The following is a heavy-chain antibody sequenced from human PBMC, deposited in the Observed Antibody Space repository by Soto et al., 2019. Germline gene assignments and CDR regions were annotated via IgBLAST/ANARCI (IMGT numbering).Heavy chain of an antibody. Sequence: EVQLVESGGGLVQPGRSLRLSCAASGFTFDDYVMHWVRQAPGKGLEWVSGISWNSGSIGYADSVKGRFTISRDNAKNSLYLQMNSLRAEDTALYYCAKDQESGRTTLGYWGQGTLVTVSS. CDR2: ISWNSGSI. CDR1: GFTFDDYV. D-gene: IGHD4-17*01. J-gene: IGHJ4*02. V-gene: IGHV3-9*01. CDR3: AKDQESGRTTLGY.